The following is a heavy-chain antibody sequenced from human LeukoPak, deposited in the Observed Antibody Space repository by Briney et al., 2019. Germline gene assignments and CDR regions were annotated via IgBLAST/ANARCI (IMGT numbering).Heavy chain of an antibody. Sequence: SETLSLTCAVYGGSFSGYYWSWIRQPPGKGLEWIGEINHSGSTNYNPSLKSRVTISVDTSKNQFSLELSSVTAADTAVYYCARGHPTYYYDSSGYSPLFFVWGKGTTVTVSS. CDR2: INHSGST. V-gene: IGHV4-34*01. CDR3: ARGHPTYYYDSSGYSPLFFV. D-gene: IGHD3-22*01. J-gene: IGHJ6*04. CDR1: GGSFSGYY.